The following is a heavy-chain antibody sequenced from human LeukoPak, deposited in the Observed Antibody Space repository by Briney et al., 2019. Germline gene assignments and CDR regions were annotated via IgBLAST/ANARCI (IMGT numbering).Heavy chain of an antibody. CDR2: IYYSGST. CDR1: GGSISSHY. D-gene: IGHD3-3*01. Sequence: SETLSLTCTVSGGSISSHYWSWIRQPPGKGLEWIGYIYYSGSTNYNPSLKSRVTISVDTSKNQFSLKLSSVTAADTAVYHCARGGSGLEPGDYYYYYMDVWGKGTTVTVSS. CDR3: ARGGSGLEPGDYYYYYMDV. J-gene: IGHJ6*03. V-gene: IGHV4-59*11.